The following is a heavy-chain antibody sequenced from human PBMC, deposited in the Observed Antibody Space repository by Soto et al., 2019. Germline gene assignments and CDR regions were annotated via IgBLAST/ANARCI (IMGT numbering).Heavy chain of an antibody. Sequence: SETLSLTCTVSGGSISSYYWSWIRQPPGKGLEWIGYIYYSGSTNYNPSLKSRVTISVDTSKNQFSLKLSSVTAADTAVYYCARPHYYDSSGYYNYGMDVWGQGTTVTVSS. D-gene: IGHD3-22*01. V-gene: IGHV4-59*01. CDR3: ARPHYYDSSGYYNYGMDV. CDR1: GGSISSYY. CDR2: IYYSGST. J-gene: IGHJ6*02.